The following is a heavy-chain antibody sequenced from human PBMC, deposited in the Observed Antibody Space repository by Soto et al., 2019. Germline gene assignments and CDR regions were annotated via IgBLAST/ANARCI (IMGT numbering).Heavy chain of an antibody. D-gene: IGHD4-17*01. CDR1: GFSFRSYG. CDR3: ARDLDLYGDACFEY. J-gene: IGHJ4*02. CDR2: VWNDGSNK. Sequence: GGSLRLSCAASGFSFRSYGMHWVRQAPGKGLEWVAVVWNDGSNKYYADSVKGRFTISRDNSKNTLYLQMNSLRAEDTAIYYCARDLDLYGDACFEYWGKGPLVTVSS. V-gene: IGHV3-33*01.